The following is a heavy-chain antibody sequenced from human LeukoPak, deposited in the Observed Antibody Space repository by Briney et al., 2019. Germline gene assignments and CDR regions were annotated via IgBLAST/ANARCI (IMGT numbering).Heavy chain of an antibody. CDR2: ISGSGGST. CDR1: GSTFSSYA. CDR3: ARDRGYSSGWPLDY. J-gene: IGHJ4*02. Sequence: GGSLRLSCAASGSTFSSYAMSWVRQAPGKGLEWVSAISGSGGSTYYADSVKGRFTISRDNAKNSLYLQMNSLRAEDTAVYYCARDRGYSSGWPLDYWGQGTLVTVSS. V-gene: IGHV3-23*01. D-gene: IGHD6-19*01.